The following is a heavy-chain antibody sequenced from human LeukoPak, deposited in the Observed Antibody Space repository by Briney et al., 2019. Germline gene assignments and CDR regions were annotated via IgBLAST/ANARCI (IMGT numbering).Heavy chain of an antibody. J-gene: IGHJ6*02. CDR1: GGSISSSSYY. D-gene: IGHD3-22*01. V-gene: IGHV4-39*07. CDR3: ARSMIVAPGAWLYYYGMDV. Sequence: SETLSLTCTVSGGSISSSSYYWGWIRQPPGKGLEWIGSIYYSGSTYYNPSLKSRVTISVDTSKNQFSLKLSSVTAADTAVYYCARSMIVAPGAWLYYYGMDVWGQGTTVTVSS. CDR2: IYYSGST.